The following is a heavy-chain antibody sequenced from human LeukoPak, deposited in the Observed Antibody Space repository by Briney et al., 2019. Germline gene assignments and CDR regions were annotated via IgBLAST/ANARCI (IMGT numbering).Heavy chain of an antibody. D-gene: IGHD1-7*01. CDR2: IRSNGDTT. CDR3: AKGQELHDRVFDF. J-gene: IGHJ4*02. CDR1: GFTFSSIA. Sequence: GGSLRLSCAASGFTFSSIAMSRVRQAPGKGLEWVSSIRSNGDTTYNADSVKGRFTISRDNSKNTLYLQMNSLRVEDTAIYYGAKGQELHDRVFDFWGQGTLVTVSS. V-gene: IGHV3-23*01.